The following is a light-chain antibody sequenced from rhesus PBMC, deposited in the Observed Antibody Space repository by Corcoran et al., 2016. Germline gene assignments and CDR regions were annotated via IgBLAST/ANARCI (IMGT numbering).Light chain of an antibody. CDR3: QQYYSYPFT. CDR1: QSFSSS. Sequence: DIQMTQSPSSLSASVGDTVTITCRASQSFSSSLAWYQQKPGKVPKLLTYSASSLQSGVPSRLSGSKSGTDFTITISSLQPEYIANYYCQQYYSYPFTFGPGTKLGIK. CDR2: SAS. V-gene: IGKV1-46*01. J-gene: IGKJ3*01.